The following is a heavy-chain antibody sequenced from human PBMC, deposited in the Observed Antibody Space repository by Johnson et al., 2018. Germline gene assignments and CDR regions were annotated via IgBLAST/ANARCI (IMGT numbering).Heavy chain of an antibody. CDR1: GFTFSSYW. V-gene: IGHV3-7*01. D-gene: IGHD3-10*01. Sequence: VQLLESGGGLVQPGGSLRLSCAASGFTFSSYWMSWVRQAPGKGLEWVANIKQDGSNKYYADSVKGRFTISRDNSKNPLYLQMNSLRAEDKAVYYCARDRGYGSGSYGAFDIWGQGTMVTVSS. CDR2: IKQDGSNK. J-gene: IGHJ3*02. CDR3: ARDRGYGSGSYGAFDI.